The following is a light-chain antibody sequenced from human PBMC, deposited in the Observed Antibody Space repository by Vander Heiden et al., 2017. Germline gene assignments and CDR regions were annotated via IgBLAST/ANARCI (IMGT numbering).Light chain of an antibody. CDR3: QQRSNWPIT. J-gene: IGKJ5*01. CDR2: DAS. V-gene: IGKV3-11*01. Sequence: PGEGATLSCRASQSVSSYLAWYQQKPGQAPRLLIYDASKRATGIPARFSGSASGTDFTLTISSLEPEDFAVYYCQQRSNWPITFGQGTQMEIK. CDR1: QSVSSY.